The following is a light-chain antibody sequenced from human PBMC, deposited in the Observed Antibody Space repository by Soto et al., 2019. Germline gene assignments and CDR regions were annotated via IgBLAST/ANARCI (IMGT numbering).Light chain of an antibody. J-gene: IGKJ3*01. CDR3: QQSFSTLRGT. CDR1: QTISSW. V-gene: IGKV1-39*01. CDR2: AAS. Sequence: VRITCRASQTISSWLAWYQQKPGKAPKLLIYAASSLQSGVPSRFSGSGSATDFTLTISSLQPEDFATYYCQQSFSTLRGTFGPGTKVD.